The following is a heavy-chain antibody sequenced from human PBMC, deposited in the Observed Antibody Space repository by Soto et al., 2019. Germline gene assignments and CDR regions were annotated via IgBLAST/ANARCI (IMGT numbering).Heavy chain of an antibody. CDR1: RLILRPGG. Sequence: GGSVSVSCAAPRLILRPGGMHCGRQAPGKGLEGVAYIWSDGSGRTDADSKYYGDSVEGRFTISRDNSKSTLSLEMNSLRADDTAVYYCAKEPATYSGSNWFHPWGQGPLVTVSP. CDR2: IWSDGSGRTDADSK. D-gene: IGHD2-15*01. V-gene: IGHV3-30*02. CDR3: AKEPATYSGSNWFHP. J-gene: IGHJ5*02.